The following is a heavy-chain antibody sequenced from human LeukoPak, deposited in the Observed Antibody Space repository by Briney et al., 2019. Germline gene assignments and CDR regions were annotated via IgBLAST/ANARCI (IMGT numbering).Heavy chain of an antibody. CDR2: IYYSGST. V-gene: IGHV4-38-2*02. Sequence: SETLSLTCTVSGYSISSGYYWGWIRQPPGKGLEWIGSIYYSGSTYYNPSLKSRVTISVDTSKNQFSLKLSSVTAADTAVYYCARQYDFWSGYYSDYWGQGTLVTVSS. J-gene: IGHJ4*02. CDR1: GYSISSGYY. D-gene: IGHD3-3*01. CDR3: ARQYDFWSGYYSDY.